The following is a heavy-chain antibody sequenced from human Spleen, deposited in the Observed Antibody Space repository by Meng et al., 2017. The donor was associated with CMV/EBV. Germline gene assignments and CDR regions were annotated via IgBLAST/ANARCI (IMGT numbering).Heavy chain of an antibody. D-gene: IGHD3-3*01. V-gene: IGHV1-8*01. CDR1: GYTFTSYD. J-gene: IGHJ5*02. CDR2: MNPNSGNT. CDR3: AKAYDFWSGYWFDP. Sequence: ASVKVSCKASGYTFTSYDINWVRQAPGQGLEWMGRMNPNSGNTGYAQKFQGRVTMTRNNSISTAYMELSSLRSEDTAVYYCAKAYDFWSGYWFDPWGQGTLVTVSS.